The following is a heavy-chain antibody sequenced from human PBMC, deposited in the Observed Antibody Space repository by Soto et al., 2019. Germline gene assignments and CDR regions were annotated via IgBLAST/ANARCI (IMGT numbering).Heavy chain of an antibody. V-gene: IGHV3-9*01. Sequence: VQLVESGGGLVQPGRSLRLSCAASGFTFDDYAMHWVRQAPGKGLEWVSGISWNSGSIGYADSVKGRFTISRDNAKNSLYLQMNSLRAEDTALYYCAKGTGSNYYYYYYMDVWGKGTTVTVSS. CDR3: AKGTGSNYYYYYYMDV. J-gene: IGHJ6*03. CDR2: ISWNSGSI. CDR1: GFTFDDYA.